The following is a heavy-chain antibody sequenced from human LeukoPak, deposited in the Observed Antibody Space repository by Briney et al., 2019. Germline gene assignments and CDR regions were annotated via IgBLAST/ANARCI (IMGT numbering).Heavy chain of an antibody. CDR1: GYSISSGYY. CDR3: ARNGPYYYDSSGYYDAFDI. CDR2: IYHSGST. Sequence: SETLSLTCTVSGYSISSGYYWGWIRQPPGKGLEWIGSIYHSGSTYYNPSLKSRVTMSLDTSKNQFSLKLSSVTAADTAVYYCARNGPYYYDSSGYYDAFDIWGQGTMVTVSS. D-gene: IGHD3-22*01. V-gene: IGHV4-38-2*02. J-gene: IGHJ3*02.